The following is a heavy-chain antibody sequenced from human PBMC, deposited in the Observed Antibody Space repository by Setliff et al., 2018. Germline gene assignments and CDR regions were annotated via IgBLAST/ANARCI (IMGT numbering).Heavy chain of an antibody. Sequence: PSETLSLTCAVYGGSFSGYYWSWIRQPPGKGLEWIGEINHSGCTSYNPSLMSRVTISVDTSKNQFSLKLNSVTAADTAVYYCARAFIVAPTLFFRRRKGNYMDVWGKGTTVTVSS. D-gene: IGHD2-21*01. CDR1: GGSFSGYY. CDR3: ARAFIVAPTLFFRRRKGNYMDV. CDR2: INHSGCT. J-gene: IGHJ6*03. V-gene: IGHV4-34*01.